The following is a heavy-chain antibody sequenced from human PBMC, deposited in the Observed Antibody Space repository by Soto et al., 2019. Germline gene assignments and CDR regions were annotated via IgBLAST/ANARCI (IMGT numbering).Heavy chain of an antibody. CDR2: IYYSGST. V-gene: IGHV4-39*01. Sequence: SETLSLTCTVSGGSISSSSYYWGWIRQPPGKGLEWIGSIYYSGSTYYNPSLKSRVTISVDTSKNQFSLKLSSVTAVDTAVYYCARHVAGYSSGLDYWGQGTLVTVSS. D-gene: IGHD6-19*01. CDR1: GGSISSSSYY. CDR3: ARHVAGYSSGLDY. J-gene: IGHJ4*02.